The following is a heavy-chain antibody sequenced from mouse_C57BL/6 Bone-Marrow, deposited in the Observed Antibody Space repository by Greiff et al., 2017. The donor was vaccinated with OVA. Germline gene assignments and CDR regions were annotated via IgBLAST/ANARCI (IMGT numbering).Heavy chain of an antibody. CDR1: GYTFTDYE. D-gene: IGHD1-1*01. J-gene: IGHJ2*01. CDR3: TRLTTVVDY. Sequence: QVQLQQSGAELVRPGASVTLSCKASGYTFTDYEMHWVKQTPVHGLEWIGAIDPETGGTAYNQKFKGKAILTADKSASTAYMELRSLTSEDSDVYYCTRLTTVVDYWGQGTTLTVSS. V-gene: IGHV1-15*01. CDR2: IDPETGGT.